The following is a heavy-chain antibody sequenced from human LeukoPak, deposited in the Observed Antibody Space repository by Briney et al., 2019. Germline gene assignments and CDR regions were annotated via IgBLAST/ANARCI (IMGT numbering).Heavy chain of an antibody. CDR3: AKERRSGGYSNYFAY. CDR1: GFTFSSYA. J-gene: IGHJ4*02. CDR2: ISGSGGST. V-gene: IGHV3-23*01. Sequence: GGSLRLSCAASGFTFSSYAMSWVRQAPGKGLEWVSAISGSGGSTYYADSVKGRFTISSDNSKNTLYLQMNSLRAEDTAVYYCAKERRSGGYSNYFAYWGKGPLVTVSS. D-gene: IGHD1-26*01.